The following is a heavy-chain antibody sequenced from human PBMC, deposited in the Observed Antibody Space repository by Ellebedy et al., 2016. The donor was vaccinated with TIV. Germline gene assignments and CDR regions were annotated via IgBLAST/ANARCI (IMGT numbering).Heavy chain of an antibody. CDR3: ASGDYGGSTGYYYYMDV. Sequence: SETLSLTCTVSGGTIRSDGYYWTWIRQYPGKGLEWIGYIYYSGSTNYNPSLKSRVTISVDTSKNQFSLKLSSVTAADTAVYYCASGDYGGSTGYYYYMDVWGKGTTVTVSS. CDR1: GGTIRSDGYY. CDR2: IYYSGST. J-gene: IGHJ6*03. V-gene: IGHV4-61*08. D-gene: IGHD4-23*01.